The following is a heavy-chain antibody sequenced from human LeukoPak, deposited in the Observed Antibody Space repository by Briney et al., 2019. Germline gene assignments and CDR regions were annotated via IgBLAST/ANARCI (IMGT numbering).Heavy chain of an antibody. V-gene: IGHV3-74*01. D-gene: IGHD1-20*01. CDR2: IETDGSTT. CDR3: VAYNWNYPDY. Sequence: GGSLRLSCAASRFSFSTYYMYWVRQAPGKGLVWVSRIETDGSTTAHADSVKGRFTISRDNAKNTLYLQMNSLRAEDTAMYYCVAYNWNYPDYWGQGTLVTVSS. CDR1: RFSFSTYY. J-gene: IGHJ4*02.